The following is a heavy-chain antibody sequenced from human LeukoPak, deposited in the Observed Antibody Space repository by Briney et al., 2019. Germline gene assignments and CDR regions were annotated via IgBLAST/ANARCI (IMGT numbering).Heavy chain of an antibody. J-gene: IGHJ4*02. V-gene: IGHV3-30*18. Sequence: GRSLRLSCAASGFTFSSYGMHWVRQAPGKGLEWVAVISYAGNNKYYADSVKGRFTISRDNAKNSLYLQMNSLRAEDTAVYYCAKGAIAAAGTHLDYWGQGTLVTVSS. CDR3: AKGAIAAAGTHLDY. CDR2: ISYAGNNK. D-gene: IGHD6-13*01. CDR1: GFTFSSYG.